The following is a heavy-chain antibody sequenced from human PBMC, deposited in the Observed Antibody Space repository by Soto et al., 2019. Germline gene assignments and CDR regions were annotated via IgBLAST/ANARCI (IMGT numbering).Heavy chain of an antibody. CDR1: GFTFSSYG. Sequence: PGGSLRLSCAASGFTFSSYGMHWVRQAPGKGLEWVAVISYDGSNKYYADSVKGRFTISRDNSKNTLYLQINSLRAEDTAVYYCAKVSCSGGSCYSPDYYFDYWGQGTLFTVSS. J-gene: IGHJ4*02. D-gene: IGHD2-15*01. CDR3: AKVSCSGGSCYSPDYYFDY. V-gene: IGHV3-30*18. CDR2: ISYDGSNK.